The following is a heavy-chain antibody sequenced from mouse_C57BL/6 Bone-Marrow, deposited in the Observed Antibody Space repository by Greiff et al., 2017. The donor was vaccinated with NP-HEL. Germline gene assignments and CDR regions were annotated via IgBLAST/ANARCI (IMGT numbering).Heavy chain of an antibody. CDR2: IYPRSGNT. CDR3: ARLGKANWYFDY. J-gene: IGHJ2*01. CDR1: GYTFTSYG. D-gene: IGHD4-1*01. V-gene: IGHV1-81*01. Sequence: VKLMESGAELARPGASVKLSCKASGYTFTSYGISWVKQRTGQGLEWIGEIYPRSGNTYYNEKFKGKATLTADKSSSTAYMELRSLTSEDSAVYFCARLGKANWYFDYWGQGTTLTVSS.